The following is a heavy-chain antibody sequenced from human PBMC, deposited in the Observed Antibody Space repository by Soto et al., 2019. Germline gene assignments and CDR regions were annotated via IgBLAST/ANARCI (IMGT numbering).Heavy chain of an antibody. V-gene: IGHV4-59*08. Sequence: ASETLSLTCTVSGGSISSYYWSWIRQPPGKGLEWIGYIYYSGSTNYNPSLKSRVTISVDTSKNQFSLKLSSVTAADTAVYYCARHVDGYDHHDAFDIWGQGTMVTVSS. CDR1: GGSISSYY. J-gene: IGHJ3*02. D-gene: IGHD5-12*01. CDR3: ARHVDGYDHHDAFDI. CDR2: IYYSGST.